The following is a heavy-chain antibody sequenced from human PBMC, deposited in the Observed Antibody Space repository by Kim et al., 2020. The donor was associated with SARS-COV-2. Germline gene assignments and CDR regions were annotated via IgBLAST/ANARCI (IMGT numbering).Heavy chain of an antibody. CDR3: ARVDGLPGFSRWRGWFDT. V-gene: IGHV4-34*01. D-gene: IGHD2-15*01. CDR1: GGSFSGYS. J-gene: IGHJ5*02. CDR2: INLSGNT. Sequence: SETLSLTCGVYGGSFSGYSWTWIRQPPGKGLEWIGEINLSGNTNYNPSLKSRVTLSVDTSKNQFSLKMSSLTAADTAVYYCARVDGLPGFSRWRGWFDTWGQGILVTVSS.